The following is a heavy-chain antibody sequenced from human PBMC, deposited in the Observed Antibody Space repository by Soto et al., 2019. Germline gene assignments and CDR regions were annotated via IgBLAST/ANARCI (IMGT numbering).Heavy chain of an antibody. Sequence: SLRLSCAAFGFTFSSYGMHWVRQAPGKGLEWVAVISNDGSDKYYADSVKGRVTISRDNSKNTVHLQMNSLRAGDTAVYYCAKEGRYGDYGNYWGRGTLVTVSS. J-gene: IGHJ4*02. V-gene: IGHV3-30*18. CDR1: GFTFSSYG. CDR2: ISNDGSDK. CDR3: AKEGRYGDYGNY. D-gene: IGHD4-17*01.